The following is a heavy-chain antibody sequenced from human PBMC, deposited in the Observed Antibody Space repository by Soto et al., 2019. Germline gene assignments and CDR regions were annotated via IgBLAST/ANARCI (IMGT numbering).Heavy chain of an antibody. CDR2: ISYDGSNK. CDR3: AKDLLRGEDY. CDR1: GFTFSSYG. Sequence: QVQLVESGGGVVQPGRSLRLSCAASGFTFSSYGMHWVRQAPGKGLEWVAVISYDGSNKYYADSVKGRFTISRDNSKNTLYMQMNSLRAGDTAVYYCAKDLLRGEDYWGQGTLVTVSS. J-gene: IGHJ4*02. V-gene: IGHV3-30*18. D-gene: IGHD4-17*01.